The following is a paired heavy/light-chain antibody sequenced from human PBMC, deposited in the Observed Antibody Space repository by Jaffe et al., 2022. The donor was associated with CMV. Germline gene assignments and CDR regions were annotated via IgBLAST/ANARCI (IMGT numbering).Heavy chain of an antibody. J-gene: IGHJ6*02. V-gene: IGHV3-43*01. CDR2: ISWDGGST. Sequence: EVQLVESGGVVVQPGGSLRLSCAASGFTFDDYTMHWVRQAPGKGLEWVSLISWDGGSTYYADSVKGRFTISRDNSKNSLYLQMNSLRTEDTALYYCAKEEQQLSLSDYYYGMDVWGQGTTVTVSS. CDR1: GFTFDDYT. CDR3: AKEEQQLSLSDYYYGMDV. D-gene: IGHD6-13*01.
Light chain of an antibody. CDR2: ENN. Sequence: QSVLTQPPSVSAAPGQKVTISCSGSSSNIGNNYVSWYQQLPGTAPKLLIYENNKRPSGIPDRFSGSKSGTSATLGITGLQTGDEADYYCGTWDSSLSAGRVVFGGGTKLTVL. V-gene: IGLV1-51*02. CDR3: GTWDSSLSAGRVV. J-gene: IGLJ2*01. CDR1: SSNIGNNY.